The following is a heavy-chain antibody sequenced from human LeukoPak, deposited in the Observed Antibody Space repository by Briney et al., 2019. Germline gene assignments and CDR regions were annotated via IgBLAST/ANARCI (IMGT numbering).Heavy chain of an antibody. J-gene: IGHJ6*02. CDR1: GFTVSSNY. Sequence: GGSLRLSCAASGFTVSSNYMSCVRQAPGEGLEWVSVIYSGGSTYYADSVNGRLTTSRDNSKNTLYLQITSRRAEETAVYYCARDSQLWLEEFYYYYGMDVWGQGTTVTVSS. V-gene: IGHV3-66*01. CDR3: ARDSQLWLEEFYYYYGMDV. D-gene: IGHD5-18*01. CDR2: IYSGGST.